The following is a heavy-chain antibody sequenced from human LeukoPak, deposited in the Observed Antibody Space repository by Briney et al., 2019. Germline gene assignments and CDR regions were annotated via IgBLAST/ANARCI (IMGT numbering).Heavy chain of an antibody. D-gene: IGHD3-16*01. Sequence: PGGSLRLSCAASGFTFSSYAMSWVRQAPGKGLEWVSAISGSGGSTYYADSVKGRFTISRDNSKNTLYLQMNSLRAEDTAVYYCASLLMELINYDYIWGSYFPPHNRYYFDYWGQGTLVTVSS. CDR3: ASLLMELINYDYIWGSYFPPHNRYYFDY. J-gene: IGHJ4*02. V-gene: IGHV3-23*01. CDR2: ISGSGGST. CDR1: GFTFSSYA.